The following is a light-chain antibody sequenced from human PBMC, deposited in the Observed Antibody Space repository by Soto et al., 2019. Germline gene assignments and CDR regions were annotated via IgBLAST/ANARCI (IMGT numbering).Light chain of an antibody. Sequence: EVLLTQSPATLSLSPGERATLSCRASQSVRNSLAWYQQSPGQAPRLLIYETSNRSTGIPARFSVSGSGTDFTLTISSLEPEDFAVYYCQHRTNWPSDYSFGQGTKLEIK. V-gene: IGKV3-11*01. CDR3: QHRTNWPSDYS. J-gene: IGKJ2*01. CDR2: ETS. CDR1: QSVRNS.